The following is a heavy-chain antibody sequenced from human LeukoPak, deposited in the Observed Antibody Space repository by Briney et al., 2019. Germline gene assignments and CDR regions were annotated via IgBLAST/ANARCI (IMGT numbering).Heavy chain of an antibody. Sequence: SQTLSLTCTVSGGSISSGGYYWSWIRQHPGKGLEWIGYIYYSGSTYYNPSLKSRVTISVHTSKNQFSLKLSSVTAADTAVYYCARGVYYYDSSGLVSGMDVWGQGTTVTVSS. V-gene: IGHV4-31*03. CDR2: IYYSGST. J-gene: IGHJ6*02. CDR3: ARGVYYYDSSGLVSGMDV. CDR1: GGSISSGGYY. D-gene: IGHD3-22*01.